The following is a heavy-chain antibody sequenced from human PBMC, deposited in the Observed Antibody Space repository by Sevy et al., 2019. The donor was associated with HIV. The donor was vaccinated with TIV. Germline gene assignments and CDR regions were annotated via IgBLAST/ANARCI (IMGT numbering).Heavy chain of an antibody. CDR1: GFTFSSYA. CDR3: AKVGSGKIVVVPAAAFDI. D-gene: IGHD2-2*01. J-gene: IGHJ3*02. V-gene: IGHV3-23*01. Sequence: GGSLRLSCAASGFTFSSYAMSWVRQAPGKGLEWVSAISGSGGSTYYADSVKGRFTISRDNSKNTLYLQMNSLRAEDTAVYDCAKVGSGKIVVVPAAAFDIWGQGTMVTVSS. CDR2: ISGSGGST.